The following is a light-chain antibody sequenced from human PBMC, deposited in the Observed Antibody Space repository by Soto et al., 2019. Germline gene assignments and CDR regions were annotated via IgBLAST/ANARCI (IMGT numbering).Light chain of an antibody. V-gene: IGKV1-27*01. CDR3: QKYHSAPRT. Sequence: DIQMTQSPSSLSASVGDRVTITCRANQDISYYLAWYQQKQGKVPKLLIYAASTLQSGVPSRFSGSGSGTNFTLTISSLQPKDIATYYCQKYHSAPRTFVQGTKVDIK. CDR1: QDISYY. CDR2: AAS. J-gene: IGKJ1*01.